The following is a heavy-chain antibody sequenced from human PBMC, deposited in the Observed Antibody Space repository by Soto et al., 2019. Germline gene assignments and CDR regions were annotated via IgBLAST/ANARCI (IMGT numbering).Heavy chain of an antibody. CDR1: GGTFSSYT. V-gene: IGHV1-69*02. CDR2: IIPILGIA. CDR3: AGLSLDSSGYYYS. D-gene: IGHD3-22*01. Sequence: QVQLVQSGAEVKKPGSSVKVSCKASGGTFSSYTISWVRQAPGQGLEWMGRIIPILGIANYAQKFQSRVTITANKSTNTAYMELSSLRSEDTAVYYCAGLSLDSSGYYYSWGQGTLVTVSS. J-gene: IGHJ4*02.